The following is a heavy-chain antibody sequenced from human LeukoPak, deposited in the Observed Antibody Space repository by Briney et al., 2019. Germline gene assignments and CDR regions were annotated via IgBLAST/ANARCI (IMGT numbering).Heavy chain of an antibody. Sequence: GGSLRLSCAASGFTFSSYGMNWVRQAPGKGLEWVAFIRYDGSNKYYADSVKGRFTISRDNSKNTLYLQMNSLRAEDTAVYYCAKDRVHYYDSSGYYHQDYWSQGTLVTVSS. CDR1: GFTFSSYG. CDR3: AKDRVHYYDSSGYYHQDY. D-gene: IGHD3-22*01. CDR2: IRYDGSNK. V-gene: IGHV3-30*02. J-gene: IGHJ4*02.